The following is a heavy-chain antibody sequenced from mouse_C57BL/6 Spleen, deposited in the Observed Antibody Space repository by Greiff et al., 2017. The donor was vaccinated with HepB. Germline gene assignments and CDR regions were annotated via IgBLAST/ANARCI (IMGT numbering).Heavy chain of an antibody. CDR1: GYTFTNYW. CDR3: ARWGGSSGAWFAY. V-gene: IGHV1-63*01. J-gene: IGHJ3*01. CDR2: IYPGGGYT. Sequence: QVTLKVSGAELVRPGTSVKMSCKASGYTFTNYWIGWAKQRPGHGLEWIGDIYPGGGYTNYNEKFKGKATLTADKSSSTAYMQFSSLTSEDSAIYYCARWGGSSGAWFAYWGQGTLVTVSA. D-gene: IGHD3-2*02.